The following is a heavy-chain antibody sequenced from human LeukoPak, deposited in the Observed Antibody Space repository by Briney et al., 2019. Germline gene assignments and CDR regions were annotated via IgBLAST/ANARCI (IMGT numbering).Heavy chain of an antibody. J-gene: IGHJ4*02. CDR1: GFTFSNYW. D-gene: IGHD1/OR15-1a*01. CDR3: ARDLAEQRGPPPPKGY. V-gene: IGHV3-7*01. CDR2: IKQDGSDK. Sequence: GGSLRLSCAASGFTFSNYWMSWVRQAPGKGLEWVANIKQDGSDKYYVDSVKGRFTISRDNAKNSLYLQMNSLRAEDTAVYYCARDLAEQRGPPPPKGYWGQGTLVTVSS.